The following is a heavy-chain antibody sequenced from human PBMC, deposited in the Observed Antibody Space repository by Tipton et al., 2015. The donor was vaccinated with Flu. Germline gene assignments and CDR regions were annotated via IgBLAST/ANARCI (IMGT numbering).Heavy chain of an antibody. J-gene: IGHJ6*02. CDR1: GYSFTSYW. V-gene: IGHV5-51*01. CDR3: ARIQYCSGGSCYSGPGTYYYYGMDV. D-gene: IGHD2-15*01. Sequence: QLVQSGAEVKKPGESLKISCKGSGYSFTSYWIGWVRQMPGKGLEWMGIIYPGDSDTRYSPSFQGQVTISADKSISTAYLQWSSLKASDTAMYYCARIQYCSGGSCYSGPGTYYYYGMDVWGQGTTVTVSS. CDR2: IYPGDSDT.